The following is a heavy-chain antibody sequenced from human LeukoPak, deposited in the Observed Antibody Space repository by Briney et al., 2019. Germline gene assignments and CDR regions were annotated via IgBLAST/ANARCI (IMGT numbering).Heavy chain of an antibody. J-gene: IGHJ6*03. CDR2: IYYSGST. D-gene: IGHD6-13*01. Sequence: SETLSLTCNVSGYSISRGYYWGWIRQPPGKGLEWIGSIYYSGSTYYNPSLKSRVTISVDTSKNQFSLKLSSVTAADTAVYYCAKLSYSSSYNYYYYMDVWGKGTTVTVSS. V-gene: IGHV4-38-2*02. CDR3: AKLSYSSSYNYYYYMDV. CDR1: GYSISRGYY.